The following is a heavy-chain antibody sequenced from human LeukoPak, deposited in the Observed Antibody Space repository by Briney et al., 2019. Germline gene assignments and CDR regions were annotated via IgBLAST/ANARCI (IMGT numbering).Heavy chain of an antibody. V-gene: IGHV3-23*01. D-gene: IGHD3-10*01. J-gene: IGHJ5*02. Sequence: GGSLRLSCAASGFTFSSYAMSWVRQAPEKGLEWVSGISVSGGSTYYADSVKDRSTISRDNSKNTLYLQMNSLRAEDTAVYYCARDRGINWFDPWGQGTLVTVSS. CDR3: ARDRGINWFDP. CDR1: GFTFSSYA. CDR2: ISVSGGST.